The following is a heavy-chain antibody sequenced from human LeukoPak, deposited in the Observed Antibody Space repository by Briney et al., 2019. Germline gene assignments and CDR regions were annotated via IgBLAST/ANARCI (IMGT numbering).Heavy chain of an antibody. CDR1: GGTFSSYA. V-gene: IGHV1-69*06. D-gene: IGHD6-19*01. J-gene: IGHJ3*02. CDR3: ARDREAVAGTGDDAFDI. CDR2: IIPIFGTA. Sequence: SVKVSCKASGGTFSSYAISWVRQAPGQGFEWMGGIIPIFGTANYAQKFQGRDTITADKSTSTAYMELSSLRSEDTAVYYCARDREAVAGTGDDAFDIWGQGTMVTVSS.